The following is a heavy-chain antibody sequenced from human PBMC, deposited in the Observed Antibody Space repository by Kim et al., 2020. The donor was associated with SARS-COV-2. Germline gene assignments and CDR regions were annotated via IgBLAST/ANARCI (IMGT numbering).Heavy chain of an antibody. D-gene: IGHD3-3*01. J-gene: IGHJ6*02. CDR2: IWYDGSNK. Sequence: GGSLRLSCAASGFTFSSYGMHWVRQAPGKGLEWVAVIWYDGSNKYYADSVKGRFTISRDNSKNTLYLQMNSLRAEDTAVYYCARELLGLEWLLYPAVDYGMDVWGQGTTVTVSS. CDR1: GFTFSSYG. CDR3: ARELLGLEWLLYPAVDYGMDV. V-gene: IGHV3-33*01.